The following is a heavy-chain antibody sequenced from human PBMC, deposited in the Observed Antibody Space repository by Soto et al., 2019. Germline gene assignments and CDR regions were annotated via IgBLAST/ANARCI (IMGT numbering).Heavy chain of an antibody. Sequence: ERSLRRSCVASGCGCSTYAMNWVRQAPGKGLVWVSSIRSSSSYIYYADSVKGRFTISRDNAQNSLYLQINSLRAEDTAVYYCARSLKKTIFAVVIDYGIRVWGQGTTVTVSS. CDR2: IRSSSSYI. J-gene: IGHJ6*01. CDR3: ARSLKKTIFAVVIDYGIRV. D-gene: IGHD3-3*01. V-gene: IGHV3-21*01. CDR1: GCGCSTYA.